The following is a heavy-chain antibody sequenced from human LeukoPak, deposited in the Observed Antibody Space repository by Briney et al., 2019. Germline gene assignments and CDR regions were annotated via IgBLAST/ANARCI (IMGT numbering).Heavy chain of an antibody. V-gene: IGHV3-7*01. J-gene: IGHJ4*02. CDR3: ARDRGSSGWYEFDY. D-gene: IGHD6-19*01. CDR2: IKQDGSEK. Sequence: PGGSLRLSCAASGFTSSNYWMSWVRQAPRKGLEWVANIKQDGSEKYYVDSVKGRFTISRDNAKNSLYLQMNSLRAEDTAVYYCARDRGSSGWYEFDYWGQGTLVTVSP. CDR1: GFTSSNYW.